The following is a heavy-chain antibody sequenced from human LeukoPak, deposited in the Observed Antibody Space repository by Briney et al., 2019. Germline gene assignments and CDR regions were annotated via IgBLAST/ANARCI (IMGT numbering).Heavy chain of an antibody. J-gene: IGHJ4*02. D-gene: IGHD3-22*01. CDR1: GLTVSSNY. CDR3: AREGYDSSGYPRLLDY. Sequence: GGSLRLSCAASGLTVSSNYITWVRQPPGKGLEWVSVLHAAGGTYYADSVKGRFTISRHISKNTVYLQMNSLRAEDMAVYYCAREGYDSSGYPRLLDYWGQGTLVTVSS. V-gene: IGHV3-53*04. CDR2: LHAAGGT.